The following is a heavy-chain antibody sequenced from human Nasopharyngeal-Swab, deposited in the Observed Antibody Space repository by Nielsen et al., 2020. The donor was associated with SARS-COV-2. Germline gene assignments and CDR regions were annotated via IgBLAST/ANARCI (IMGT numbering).Heavy chain of an antibody. CDR2: IIPILGIA. V-gene: IGHV1-69*04. Sequence: SVKVSCKASGGTFSSYAISWVRQAPGQGLEWMGRIIPILGIANYAQKFQGRVTITADKSTSTAYMELSSLRSEDTAVYYCAKEWGSGSYGLGGYYFDYWGQGTLVTVSS. CDR1: GGTFSSYA. CDR3: AKEWGSGSYGLGGYYFDY. D-gene: IGHD3-10*01. J-gene: IGHJ4*02.